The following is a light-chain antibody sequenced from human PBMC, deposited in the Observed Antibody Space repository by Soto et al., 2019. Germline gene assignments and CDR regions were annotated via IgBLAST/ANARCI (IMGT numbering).Light chain of an antibody. CDR2: DAS. CDR3: QQRSNWPPT. J-gene: IGKJ4*01. Sequence: ETVLTQSPATLSLSPGDRATLSCRASQSVSSYLAWYQQKPGQTPRLLIYDASNRATDIPARFSGSWSGTDFSLTISSLEPEDSSVYYCQQRSNWPPTFGGGTKVEIK. V-gene: IGKV3-11*01. CDR1: QSVSSY.